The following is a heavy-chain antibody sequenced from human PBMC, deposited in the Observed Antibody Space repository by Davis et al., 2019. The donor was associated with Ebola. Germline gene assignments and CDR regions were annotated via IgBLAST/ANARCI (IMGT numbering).Heavy chain of an antibody. D-gene: IGHD2-21*01. V-gene: IGHV1-46*02. CDR2: IKPSSGTT. CDR1: GYTFNTYY. Sequence: ASVKVSGKASGYTFNTYYIHWVRQAPGQRLEWMGIIKPSSGTTSYAQKFQGRVTMTRDTSTSTVYLEMSSLRSEDTAVYYCARDSLRRDSPGDFDYWGQGTLVTVSS. J-gene: IGHJ4*02. CDR3: ARDSLRRDSPGDFDY.